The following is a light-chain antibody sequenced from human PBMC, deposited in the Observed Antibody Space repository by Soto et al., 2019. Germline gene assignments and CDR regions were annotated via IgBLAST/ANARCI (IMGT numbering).Light chain of an antibody. J-gene: IGKJ1*01. CDR3: QQYNNWPQT. CDR2: DAS. CDR1: QSVSTF. Sequence: VLSQSPATLSLSPGERAALSCRASQSVSTFLAWYQQKPGQAPRLLIYDASTRATGIPARFSGSGSGTEFTLTISSLQSEDFAVYYCQQYNNWPQTFGQGTKVDI. V-gene: IGKV3-15*01.